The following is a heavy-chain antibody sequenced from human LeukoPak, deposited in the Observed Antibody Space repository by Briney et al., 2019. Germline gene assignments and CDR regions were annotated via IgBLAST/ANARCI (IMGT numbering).Heavy chain of an antibody. CDR1: GGSISSYY. Sequence: SETLSLTCTVSGGSISSYYWSWIRQPPGKGLEWIGYIYYSGSTNYNPSLKSRVTISVDTSKNQFSLKLSSVTAADTAVYYCARDLDDYNGLPPFFQHWGQGTLVTVSS. J-gene: IGHJ1*01. D-gene: IGHD5-24*01. CDR2: IYYSGST. CDR3: ARDLDDYNGLPPFFQH. V-gene: IGHV4-59*12.